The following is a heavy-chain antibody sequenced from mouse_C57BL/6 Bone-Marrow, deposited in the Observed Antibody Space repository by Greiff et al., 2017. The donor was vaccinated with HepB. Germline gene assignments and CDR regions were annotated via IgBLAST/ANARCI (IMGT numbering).Heavy chain of an antibody. Sequence: EVMLVESGEGLVKPGGSLKLSCAASGFTFSSYAMSWVRQTPEKRLEWVAYISSGGDYIYYGDTVKGRFTISRDNARNTLYLQMSSLKSEDTAMYYCTRDAVLYYFDYWGQGTTLTVSS. V-gene: IGHV5-9-1*02. CDR3: TRDAVLYYFDY. CDR2: ISSGGDYI. CDR1: GFTFSSYA. J-gene: IGHJ2*01.